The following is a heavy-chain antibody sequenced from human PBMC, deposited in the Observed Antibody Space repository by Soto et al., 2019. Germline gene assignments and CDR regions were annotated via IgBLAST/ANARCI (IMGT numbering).Heavy chain of an antibody. D-gene: IGHD3-10*02. CDR3: ARGYLRWDYMDV. J-gene: IGHJ6*03. V-gene: IGHV4-59*01. CDR2: IYYSGST. CDR1: GGSISSYY. Sequence: SETLSLTCTVSGGSISSYYWSWIRQPPGKGLEWIGYIYYSGSTNYNPSLKSRVTISVDTSKNQFSLKLSSVTAADTALYYCARGYLRWDYMDVWGKGTTVTVSS.